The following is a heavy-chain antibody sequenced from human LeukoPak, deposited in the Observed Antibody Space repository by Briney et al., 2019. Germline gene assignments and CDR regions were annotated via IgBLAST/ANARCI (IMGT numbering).Heavy chain of an antibody. CDR1: GFTVSSNY. D-gene: IGHD4-17*01. CDR2: IYSGGST. CDR3: AKETGDYGDYLFDY. V-gene: IGHV3-53*01. J-gene: IGHJ4*02. Sequence: GGSLRLSCAASGFTVSSNYMSWVRQAPGKGLEWVSVIYSGGSTYYADSVKGRFTISRDNSKNTLYLQMNSLRAEDTAVYYCAKETGDYGDYLFDYWGQGTLVTVSS.